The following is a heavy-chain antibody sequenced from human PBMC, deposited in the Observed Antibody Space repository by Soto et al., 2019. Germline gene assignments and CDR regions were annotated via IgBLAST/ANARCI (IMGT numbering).Heavy chain of an antibody. Sequence: GGSLRLSCAASGFTFSDYYMSWIRQAPGKGLEWVSYISSSGSTIYYADSVKGRFTISRDNAKNSLYLQMNSLRAEDTAVYYCARAPEDIVVVPAAMMIDYWGQGTLVTVSS. D-gene: IGHD2-2*01. CDR2: ISSSGSTI. J-gene: IGHJ4*02. CDR3: ARAPEDIVVVPAAMMIDY. V-gene: IGHV3-11*01. CDR1: GFTFSDYY.